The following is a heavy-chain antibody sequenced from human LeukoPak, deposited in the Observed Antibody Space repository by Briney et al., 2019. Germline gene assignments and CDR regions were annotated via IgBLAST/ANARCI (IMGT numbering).Heavy chain of an antibody. CDR1: GGSFSGYY. CDR2: INHSGST. V-gene: IGHV4-34*01. CDR3: ARGWYSSSSYFDY. Sequence: SETLSLTCAVYGGSFSGYYWSWIRQPPGKGLEWIGEINHSGSTNYNPSLKSRVTISVDTSKNQFSLKLSSVTAADTAVHYCARGWYSSSSYFDYWGQGTLVTVSS. D-gene: IGHD6-6*01. J-gene: IGHJ4*02.